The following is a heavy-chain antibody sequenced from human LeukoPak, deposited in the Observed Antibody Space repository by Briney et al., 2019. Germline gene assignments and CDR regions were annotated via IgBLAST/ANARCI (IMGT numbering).Heavy chain of an antibody. Sequence: GASLRLSCAASGFTFSSYAMSWVHQAPGKGLEWVSAISGSGGSTYYADSVKGRFTISRDNSKNTLYLQMNSLRAEDTAVYYCAKNLEGDDYDFWSGYYSGGAFDIWGQGTMVTVSS. CDR3: AKNLEGDDYDFWSGYYSGGAFDI. CDR2: ISGSGGST. J-gene: IGHJ3*02. D-gene: IGHD3-3*01. CDR1: GFTFSSYA. V-gene: IGHV3-23*01.